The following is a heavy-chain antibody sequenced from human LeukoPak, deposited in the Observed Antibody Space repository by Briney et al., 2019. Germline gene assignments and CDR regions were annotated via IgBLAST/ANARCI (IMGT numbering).Heavy chain of an antibody. CDR1: GYTFTTYG. V-gene: IGHV1-18*01. Sequence: ASVKVSCKASGYTFTTYGISWVRQAPGQGLEWMGWISTYNGNTNYAQKLQGRVTMTTDTSTSTAYMELRSLRSDDTAVYYCARGGNSVYYYYYYMDVWGKGTTVTISS. CDR2: ISTYNGNT. D-gene: IGHD4-23*01. CDR3: ARGGNSVYYYYYYMDV. J-gene: IGHJ6*03.